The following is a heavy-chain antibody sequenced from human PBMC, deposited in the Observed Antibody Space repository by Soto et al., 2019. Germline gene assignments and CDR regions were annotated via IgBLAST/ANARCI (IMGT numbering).Heavy chain of an antibody. Sequence: ASVKVSCKASGYTFINYDISWVRQATGQGLEWMGWMNPGSGKTGYANKFQGRVTMTRDASTSTAHLELSSLTSEDTAVYYCARMASSGTLNWFDAWGQGTLVTVSS. V-gene: IGHV1-8*02. J-gene: IGHJ5*02. CDR2: MNPGSGKT. CDR1: GYTFINYD. CDR3: ARMASSGTLNWFDA.